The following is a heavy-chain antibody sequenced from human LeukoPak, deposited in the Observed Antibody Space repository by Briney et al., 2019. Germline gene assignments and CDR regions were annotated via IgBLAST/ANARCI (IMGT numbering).Heavy chain of an antibody. D-gene: IGHD3-10*01. CDR1: GYSISSGYY. J-gene: IGHJ4*02. CDR3: ARGLVWFGDPRLDY. Sequence: SETLSLTCTVSGYSISSGYYWGWIRQPPGKGLDWIGSIYHSGSTYYNPSLKSRVTISVDTSKNQFSLKLSSVTAADTAVYYCARGLVWFGDPRLDYWGQGTLVTVSS. CDR2: IYHSGST. V-gene: IGHV4-38-2*02.